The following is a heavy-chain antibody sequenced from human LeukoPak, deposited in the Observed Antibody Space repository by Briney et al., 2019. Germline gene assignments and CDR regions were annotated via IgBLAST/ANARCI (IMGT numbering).Heavy chain of an antibody. CDR1: GYSFTSYW. CDR2: IYPSDSDT. CDR3: ARGPYTSGWSVDY. V-gene: IGHV5-51*01. J-gene: IGHJ4*02. Sequence: GESLKISRKGSGYSFTSYWIGWVRQMPGKGLEWMGIIYPSDSDTRYSPSFQGQVTISADKSINTAYLQWSSLKAADTAMYYCARGPYTSGWSVDYWGQGTLVTVSS. D-gene: IGHD6-19*01.